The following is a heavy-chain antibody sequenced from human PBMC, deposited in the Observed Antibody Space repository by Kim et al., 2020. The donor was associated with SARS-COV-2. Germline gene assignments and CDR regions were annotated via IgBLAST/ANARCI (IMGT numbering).Heavy chain of an antibody. CDR3: AREAEMYCSGGSCYFDY. J-gene: IGHJ4*02. Sequence: VKGRFTISRDNSKNTLYLQMNSLRAEDTAVYYCAREAEMYCSGGSCYFDYWGQGTLVTVSS. V-gene: IGHV3-30*01. D-gene: IGHD2-15*01.